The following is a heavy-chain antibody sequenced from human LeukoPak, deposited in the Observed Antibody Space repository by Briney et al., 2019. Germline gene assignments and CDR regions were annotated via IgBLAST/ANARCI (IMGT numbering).Heavy chain of an antibody. CDR3: ARAEAGSRRWFDP. V-gene: IGHV4-61*02. D-gene: IGHD6-19*01. CDR1: GGSISSGSYY. CDR2: IYTSGST. J-gene: IGHJ5*02. Sequence: SETLSLTCTVSGGSISSGSYYWSWIRQPAGKGLEWIGRIYTSGSTNYNPSLKSRVTISVDTPKNQFSLKLSSVTAADTAVYYCARAEAGSRRWFDPWGQGTLVTVSS.